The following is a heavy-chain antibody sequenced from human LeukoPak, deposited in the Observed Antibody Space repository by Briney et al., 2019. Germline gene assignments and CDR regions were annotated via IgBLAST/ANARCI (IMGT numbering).Heavy chain of an antibody. D-gene: IGHD5-18*01. V-gene: IGHV3-74*01. CDR2: INNDGSSA. Sequence: PGGSLRLSCAASGFTFSSYWMHWVRQTPGKGLIYISRINNDGSSANYADSVRGRFTISRDNAKNSLYLQMNSLRAEDTAVYYCARHLSGVTGYTYGRGIDYWGQGTLVTVSS. J-gene: IGHJ4*02. CDR1: GFTFSSYW. CDR3: ARHLSGVTGYTYGRGIDY.